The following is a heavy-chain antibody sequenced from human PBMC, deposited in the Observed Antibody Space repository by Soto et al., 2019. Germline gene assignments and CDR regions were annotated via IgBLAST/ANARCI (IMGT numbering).Heavy chain of an antibody. V-gene: IGHV4-31*03. CDR1: GGSISSGGYY. D-gene: IGHD3-9*01. CDR3: ARGGTEGQYYDILTGYYSPSGPGELDP. J-gene: IGHJ5*02. Sequence: SETLSLTCTVSGGSISSGGYYWSWIRQHPGKGLEWIGYIYYSGSTYYNPSLKSRVTISVDTSKNQFSLKLSSVTAADTAVYYCARGGTEGQYYDILTGYYSPSGPGELDPWGKGTMVTVAS. CDR2: IYYSGST.